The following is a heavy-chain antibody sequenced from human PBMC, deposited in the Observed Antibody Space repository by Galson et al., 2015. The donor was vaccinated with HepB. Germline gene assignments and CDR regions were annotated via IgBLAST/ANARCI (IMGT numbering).Heavy chain of an antibody. D-gene: IGHD3-3*01. CDR2: ISGSGGST. CDR1: GFTFSSYA. Sequence: SLRLSCAASGFTFSSYAMSWVRQAPGKGLEWVSAISGSGGSTYYADSVAGRFIISRDNSKNTLYLQMNSLRAEDTAVYYCAKVTNYDFWSGPEAYYFDFWGQGTLVTVSS. CDR3: AKVTNYDFWSGPEAYYFDF. J-gene: IGHJ4*02. V-gene: IGHV3-23*01.